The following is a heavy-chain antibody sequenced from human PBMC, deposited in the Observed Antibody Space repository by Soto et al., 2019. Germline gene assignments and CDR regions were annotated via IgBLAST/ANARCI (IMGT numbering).Heavy chain of an antibody. CDR1: GFTFRHYA. Sequence: EVQLLESGGCLVQPGEYLRLSCAAYGFTFRHYAMSWVRQAPGKGLQWVSVISDNGVGTYYADSVKGRFTISRDDSKNTVYLLMNSLRAEDTAIHHCAKASAGYTSSSLSFCGQGTLVTVSS. CDR3: AKASAGYTSSSLSF. J-gene: IGHJ4*02. V-gene: IGHV3-23*01. CDR2: ISDNGVGT. D-gene: IGHD6-13*01.